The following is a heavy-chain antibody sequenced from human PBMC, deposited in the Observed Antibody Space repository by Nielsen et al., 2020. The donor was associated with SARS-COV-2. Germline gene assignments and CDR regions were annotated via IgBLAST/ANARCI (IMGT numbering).Heavy chain of an antibody. J-gene: IGHJ4*02. CDR3: ARVPYGSGSYPDY. V-gene: IGHV3-11*04. Sequence: GGSLRLSCAASGFTFSNAWMSWVRQAPGKGLEWVSYISSSGSTIYYADSVKGRFTISRDNAKNSLYLQMNSLRAEDTAVYYCARVPYGSGSYPDYWGQGTLVTVSS. CDR2: ISSSGSTI. CDR1: GFTFSNAW. D-gene: IGHD3-10*01.